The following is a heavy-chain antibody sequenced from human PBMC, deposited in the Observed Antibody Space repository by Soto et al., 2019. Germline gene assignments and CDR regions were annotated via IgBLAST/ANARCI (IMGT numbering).Heavy chain of an antibody. Sequence: VQLVQSGAEVKKPGASVKVSCKASGYTFTSYYMHWVRQAPGQGLEWMGIINPSGGSTSYAQKFQVRVTMIRDTATSKVYMELSSLRSEDTAVYYCARVYSNYDFDYWGQGTLVTVSS. CDR2: INPSGGST. J-gene: IGHJ4*02. CDR1: GYTFTSYY. V-gene: IGHV1-46*01. CDR3: ARVYSNYDFDY. D-gene: IGHD4-4*01.